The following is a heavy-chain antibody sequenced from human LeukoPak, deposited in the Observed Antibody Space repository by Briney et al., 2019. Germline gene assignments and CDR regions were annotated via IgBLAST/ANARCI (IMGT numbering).Heavy chain of an antibody. CDR2: MWDNGSKK. CDR3: ARDPYGSGDGYFDY. Sequence: GRSLRLSCAASGFTFSDHDMHLVRQAPAKGLERVAIMWDNGSKKYYAGAVKGRFAIARDNSKNTLYLQMSSLRAEDTAVYYCARDPYGSGDGYFDYWGQGTLVTVSS. V-gene: IGHV3-33*01. CDR1: GFTFSDHD. D-gene: IGHD3-10*01. J-gene: IGHJ4*02.